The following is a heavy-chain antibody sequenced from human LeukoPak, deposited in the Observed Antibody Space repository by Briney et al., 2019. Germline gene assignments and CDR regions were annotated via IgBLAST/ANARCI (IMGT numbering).Heavy chain of an antibody. V-gene: IGHV1-2*02. CDR3: ARGWVVGANDYDAFDI. CDR2: INPNSGGT. Sequence: GASVKVSCKASGYTCTGYYMHWVRPAPGQGLEWMGWINPNSGGTNYAQKFQGRVTMTRDTSISTAYMELSRLRSDDTAVYYCARGWVVGANDYDAFDIWGQGTMVTVSS. J-gene: IGHJ3*02. D-gene: IGHD1-26*01. CDR1: GYTCTGYY.